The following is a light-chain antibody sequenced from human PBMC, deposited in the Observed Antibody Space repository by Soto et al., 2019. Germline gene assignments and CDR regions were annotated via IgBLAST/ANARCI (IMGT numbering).Light chain of an antibody. V-gene: IGKV1-5*01. CDR1: QTVSSW. Sequence: DMQMTQSPSTLSASVGDRVTITCRASQTVSSWLAWYQQKPGKAPKLLIYDVSSLESGVPSRFSGSGSGTEFTLTISSLQPDDFAAYYCQQYYSYSRTFGQGTKVEVK. CDR2: DVS. CDR3: QQYYSYSRT. J-gene: IGKJ1*01.